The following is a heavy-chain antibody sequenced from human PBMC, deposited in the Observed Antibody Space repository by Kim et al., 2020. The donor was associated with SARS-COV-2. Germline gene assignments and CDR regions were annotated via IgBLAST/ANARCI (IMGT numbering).Heavy chain of an antibody. CDR2: ITNRGDNT. CDR1: GFTFTTYA. J-gene: IGHJ4*02. D-gene: IGHD5-12*01. CDR3: AKPYGGPNFFDF. V-gene: IGHV3-23*01. Sequence: GGSLRLSCIASGFTFTTYAMAWVRQAPGKGLEWVSIITNRGDNTFYADSVKGRFTISRDNSKNTVFLQMNSLRAEDTAIYFCAKPYGGPNFFDFWVQGTL.